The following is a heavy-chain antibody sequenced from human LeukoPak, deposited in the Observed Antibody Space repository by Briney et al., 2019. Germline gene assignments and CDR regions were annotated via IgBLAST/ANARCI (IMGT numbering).Heavy chain of an antibody. CDR1: GFTFSSYG. Sequence: GGSLRLSCAASGFTFSSYGMHWVRQAPGKGLEWVAVISYDGSNKYYADSVKGRFTISRDNSKNTLYLQLNSLRAEDTAVYYCAEAQTTVTPIIDYWGQGNLVTVSS. D-gene: IGHD4-17*01. J-gene: IGHJ4*02. V-gene: IGHV3-30*18. CDR2: ISYDGSNK. CDR3: AEAQTTVTPIIDY.